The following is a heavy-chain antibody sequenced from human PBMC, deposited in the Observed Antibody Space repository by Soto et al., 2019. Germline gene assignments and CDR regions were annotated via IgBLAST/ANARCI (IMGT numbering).Heavy chain of an antibody. Sequence: EVQLVESGGDLVKPGGSLRLSCAASGFIFSHAWFHWVRQPPGKGLELVGRVKNNGGATDYAPSVKGRFIISRDDSKDMVYLQMSSLRTEDTAIYYCAADLGPLYDSNNWFDPWGQGTLVTVSS. CDR3: AADLGPLYDSNNWFDP. D-gene: IGHD2-2*02. V-gene: IGHV3-15*07. J-gene: IGHJ5*02. CDR1: GFIFSHAW. CDR2: VKNNGGAT.